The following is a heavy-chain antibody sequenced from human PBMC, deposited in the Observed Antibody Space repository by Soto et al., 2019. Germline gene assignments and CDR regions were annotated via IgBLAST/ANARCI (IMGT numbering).Heavy chain of an antibody. D-gene: IGHD2-2*01. V-gene: IGHV1-69*01. CDR1: GGTFSSYA. CDR2: IIPIPGTA. Sequence: QVQLVQSGAEVKKPGSSVKVSCKASGGTFSSYAISWVRQAPGQGLEWMGGIIPIPGTANYAQKFQGRVTITADESTSTAYIRLSSLRSEETAVYYCARSQGSSTSLEIYYYYDYGMDVWGQGTRVTASS. J-gene: IGHJ6*02. CDR3: ARSQGSSTSLEIYYYYDYGMDV.